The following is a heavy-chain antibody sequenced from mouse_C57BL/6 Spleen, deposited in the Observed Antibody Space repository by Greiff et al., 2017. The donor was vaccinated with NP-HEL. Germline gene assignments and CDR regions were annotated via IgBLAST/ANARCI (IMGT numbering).Heavy chain of an antibody. J-gene: IGHJ2*01. CDR1: GFTFSSYG. CDR2: ISSGGSYT. Sequence: EVKLVESGGDLVKPGGSLKLSCAASGFTFSSYGMSWVRQTPDKRLEWVATISSGGSYTYYPDSVKGRFTISRDNAKNTLYLQMSSLKSEDTAMYYCARQGAQALYCDYWGQGTTLTVSS. D-gene: IGHD3-2*02. CDR3: ARQGAQALYCDY. V-gene: IGHV5-6*01.